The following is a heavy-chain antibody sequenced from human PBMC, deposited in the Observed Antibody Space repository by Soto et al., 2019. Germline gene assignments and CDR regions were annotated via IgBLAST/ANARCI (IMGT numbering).Heavy chain of an antibody. Sequence: GESLKISCMGSGYKVSTWHNFTSYWIAWVRQMPGEGLEWMGIIYPGDSDTRYSPSFQGQVTISADKSINSVYLQWSSLKASDTATYYCARLGFNYDFVSGYYNVHHEYGMDVWGEGITVTVSS. CDR1: GYKVSTWHNFTSYW. V-gene: IGHV5-51*01. J-gene: IGHJ6*04. D-gene: IGHD3-3*01. CDR2: IYPGDSDT. CDR3: ARLGFNYDFVSGYYNVHHEYGMDV.